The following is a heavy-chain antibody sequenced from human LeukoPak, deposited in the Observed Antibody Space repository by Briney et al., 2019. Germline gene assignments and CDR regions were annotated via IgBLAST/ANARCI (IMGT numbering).Heavy chain of an antibody. CDR3: TRDPRRLDY. CDR2: ISSSSSTI. CDR1: GFTFSSYS. J-gene: IGHJ4*02. Sequence: GSLRLSCAASGFTFSSYSMNWVRQAPGKGLEWVSYISSSSSTIYYADSVKGRFTISRDNAKNSLYLQMNSLRAEDTTVYCTRDPRRLDYWGQGTLVTVSS. V-gene: IGHV3-48*04.